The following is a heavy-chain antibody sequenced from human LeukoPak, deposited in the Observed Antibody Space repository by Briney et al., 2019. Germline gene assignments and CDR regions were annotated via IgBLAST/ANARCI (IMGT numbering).Heavy chain of an antibody. J-gene: IGHJ4*02. CDR3: AREDSGSYYRPKRGYFDY. V-gene: IGHV1-2*02. Sequence: ASVKVSCKASGYTFTCYYMHWVRQAPGQGLEWMGWINPNSGGTNYAQKFQGRVTMTRDTSISTAYMELSRLRSDDTAVYYCAREDSGSYYRPKRGYFDYWGQGTLVTVSS. CDR2: INPNSGGT. D-gene: IGHD1-26*01. CDR1: GYTFTCYY.